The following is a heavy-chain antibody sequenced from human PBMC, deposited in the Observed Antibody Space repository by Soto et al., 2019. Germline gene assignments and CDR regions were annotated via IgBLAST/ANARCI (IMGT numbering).Heavy chain of an antibody. Sequence: ASVKVSCKASGYSFTSYGISWVRQAPGQGLEWMGWISAYNGNTNYAQKLQGRVTMTTDTSTSTAYMELRSLRSDDTAVYYCARVTFGGGSVWFDPWGKGTLVTVSS. D-gene: IGHD2-15*01. CDR3: ARVTFGGGSVWFDP. CDR1: GYSFTSYG. J-gene: IGHJ5*02. V-gene: IGHV1-18*01. CDR2: ISAYNGNT.